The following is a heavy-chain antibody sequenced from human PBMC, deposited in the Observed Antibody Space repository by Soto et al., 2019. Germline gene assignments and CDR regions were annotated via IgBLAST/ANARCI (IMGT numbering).Heavy chain of an antibody. CDR2: IKSKTDGGTT. CDR3: TTYYYDFWSGYPNVQRS. D-gene: IGHD3-3*01. CDR1: GFTFSNAW. V-gene: IGHV3-15*07. Sequence: GGSLRLSCAASGFTFSNAWMNWVRQAPGKGLEWVGRIKSKTDGGTTDYAAPVKGRFTISRDDSKNTLYLQMNSLKTEDTAVYYCTTYYYDFWSGYPNVQRSWGQGTLVTVSS. J-gene: IGHJ4*02.